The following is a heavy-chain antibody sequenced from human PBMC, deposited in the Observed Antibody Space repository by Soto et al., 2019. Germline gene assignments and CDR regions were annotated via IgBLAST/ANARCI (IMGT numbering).Heavy chain of an antibody. D-gene: IGHD3-16*02. CDR2: IYYSGST. J-gene: IGHJ3*02. V-gene: IGHV4-30-4*01. CDR1: GGSISSGDYY. Sequence: QVQLQESGPGLVKPSQTLSLTCTVSGGSISSGDYYWSWIRQPPGKGLEWIGYIYYSGSTYYNPSLKSRVTISVDTSKNQFSLKLSSVTAADTAVYYCARRYDYVWGSYRNDAFDIWGQGTMVTVSS. CDR3: ARRYDYVWGSYRNDAFDI.